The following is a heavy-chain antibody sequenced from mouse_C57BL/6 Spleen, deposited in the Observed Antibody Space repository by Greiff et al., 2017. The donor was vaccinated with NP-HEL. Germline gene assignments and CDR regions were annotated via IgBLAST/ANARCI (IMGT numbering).Heavy chain of an antibody. J-gene: IGHJ2*01. D-gene: IGHD1-1*01. CDR3: ARTYCYGSPYFDY. CDR1: GFTFSDYG. Sequence: EVMLVESGGGLVKPGGSLKLSCAASGFTFSDYGMHWVRQAPEKGLEWVAYISSGSSTIYYADTVKGRFTISRDNAKNTLFLQMTSLRSEDTAMYYCARTYCYGSPYFDYWGQGTTLTVSS. CDR2: ISSGSSTI. V-gene: IGHV5-17*01.